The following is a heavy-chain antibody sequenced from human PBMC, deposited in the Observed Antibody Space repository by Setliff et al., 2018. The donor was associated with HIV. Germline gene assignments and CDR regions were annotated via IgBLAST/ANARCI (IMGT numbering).Heavy chain of an antibody. CDR3: ARGGYGSGNAYYFAD. V-gene: IGHV4-61*02. D-gene: IGHD3-10*01. CDR1: GGSINSDSYY. CDR2: IQTSEGT. J-gene: IGHJ4*02. Sequence: SSETLSLTCTVFGGSINSDSYYWTWIRQPAGKGLEWIGRIQTSEGTKYNPSLNSRVTVSIDTPKNQFSLDLTSVTAADTAVYYCARGGYGSGNAYYFADWGQGTLVTAPQ.